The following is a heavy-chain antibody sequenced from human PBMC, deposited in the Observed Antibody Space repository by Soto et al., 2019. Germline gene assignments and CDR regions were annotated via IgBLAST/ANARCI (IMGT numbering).Heavy chain of an antibody. CDR2: IYYSGST. V-gene: IGHV4-39*07. CDR3: ARDRVLDDYGDYGGGWFDP. Sequence: SETLSLTCTVSGGSISSSSYYWGWIRQPPGKGLEWIGSIYYSGSTYYNPSLKSRVTISVDTSKNQFSLKLSSVTAADTVVYYCARDRVLDDYGDYGGGWFDPWGQGTLVTVSS. D-gene: IGHD4-17*01. CDR1: GGSISSSSYY. J-gene: IGHJ5*02.